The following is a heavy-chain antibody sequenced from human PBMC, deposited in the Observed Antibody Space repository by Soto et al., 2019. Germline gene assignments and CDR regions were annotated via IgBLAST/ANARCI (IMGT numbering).Heavy chain of an antibody. J-gene: IGHJ4*02. V-gene: IGHV3-74*01. CDR2: INTDGSTT. Sequence: GVCLSLSCATSGFTFSDHWMHWVLQAPGEGLVWVSRINTDGSTTSYADSVKGRFTISRDNVKNTLFLQMNSLRAEDTAIYYCADVQVRGDHGYDHWGKGTLVTV. D-gene: IGHD2-21*01. CDR1: GFTFSDHW. CDR3: ADVQVRGDHGYDH.